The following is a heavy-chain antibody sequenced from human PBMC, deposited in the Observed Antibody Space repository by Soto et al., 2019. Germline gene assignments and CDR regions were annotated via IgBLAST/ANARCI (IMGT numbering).Heavy chain of an antibody. V-gene: IGHV1-2*04. CDR3: ARDWAAAGNDAFDI. Sequence: XSVKGSWKASGYTFTAYYMHWVRQAPGQGLEWMGWINPNSGGTNYAQKFQGWVTVTRDTSISTAYMELSRLRSDDTAVYYCARDWAAAGNDAFDIWGQGTVVTVSS. CDR1: GYTFTAYY. CDR2: INPNSGGT. D-gene: IGHD6-13*01. J-gene: IGHJ3*02.